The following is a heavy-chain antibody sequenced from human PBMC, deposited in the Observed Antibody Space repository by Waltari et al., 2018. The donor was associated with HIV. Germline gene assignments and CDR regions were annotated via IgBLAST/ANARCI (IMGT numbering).Heavy chain of an antibody. Sequence: QVQLQESGPGLVKPSETLSLTCAVSGYSISSGYYWGWIRQPPGKWLVWIGSIYHSGTTYYNPSLKSRVTISIDTSKNQVSLKLSSVTAADTAVYYCARDQVGATYFDYWGQGTLVTVSS. CDR1: GYSISSGYY. J-gene: IGHJ4*02. D-gene: IGHD1-26*01. V-gene: IGHV4-38-2*02. CDR2: IYHSGTT. CDR3: ARDQVGATYFDY.